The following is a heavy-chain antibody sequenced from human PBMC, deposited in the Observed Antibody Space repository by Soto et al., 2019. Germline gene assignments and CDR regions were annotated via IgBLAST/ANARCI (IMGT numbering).Heavy chain of an antibody. CDR3: ARDRITGTTKNWFDP. D-gene: IGHD1-7*01. J-gene: IGHJ5*02. CDR2: IVVGSGNT. Sequence: SVKVSCKASGFTFTSSAVQWVRQARGQRLEWIGWIVVGSGNTNYAQKFQERVTITRDMSTSTAYMELSSLRSEDTAVYYCARDRITGTTKNWFDPWGQGTLVTVSS. V-gene: IGHV1-58*01. CDR1: GFTFTSSA.